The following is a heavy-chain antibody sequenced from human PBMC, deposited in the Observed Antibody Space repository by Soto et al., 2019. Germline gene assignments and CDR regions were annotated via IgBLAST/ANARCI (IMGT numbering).Heavy chain of an antibody. Sequence: QVQLVESGGGVVQPGRSLRLSCAASGFTFSSYGMHWVRQAPGKGLEWVAVISYDGSNKYYADSVKGRFTISRNNSKNTVYLQMNSLRAEDTAGDYGAKDCHVSFSDIVATGPKYYCFYMDVWGKGTTVTVSS. D-gene: IGHD5-12*01. CDR1: GFTFSSYG. CDR3: AKDCHVSFSDIVATGPKYYCFYMDV. J-gene: IGHJ6*03. V-gene: IGHV3-30*18. CDR2: ISYDGSNK.